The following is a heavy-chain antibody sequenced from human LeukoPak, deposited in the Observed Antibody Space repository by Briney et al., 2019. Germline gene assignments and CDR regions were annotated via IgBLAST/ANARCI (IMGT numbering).Heavy chain of an antibody. J-gene: IGHJ4*02. Sequence: GGSLRLSCAASGFTFSSYWMGWVRQAPGKGLEWVVNIKQDGSEKYYVDSVKGRSTISRDNAKNSLYLQMNSLRAEDTAVYYCARVSGNYYGSGSYYLNWGGEGEIDYWGQGTLVTVSS. CDR3: ARVSGNYYGSGSYYLNWGGEGEIDY. V-gene: IGHV3-7*01. CDR1: GFTFSSYW. D-gene: IGHD3-10*01. CDR2: IKQDGSEK.